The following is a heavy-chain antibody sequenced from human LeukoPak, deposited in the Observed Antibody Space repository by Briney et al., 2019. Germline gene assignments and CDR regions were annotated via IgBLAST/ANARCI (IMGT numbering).Heavy chain of an antibody. CDR3: ARGVYIAAAQYGY. V-gene: IGHV4-59*01. CDR1: GGSISNYY. Sequence: SETLSLTCTVSGGSISNYYWSWIRQPPGKGLEWIGYIYYSGTTNYNPSLKSRVTISVDTSKNQFSLKLNSVTTADTAVYYCARGVYIAAAQYGYWGQGTLVTVSS. CDR2: IYYSGTT. D-gene: IGHD6-13*01. J-gene: IGHJ4*02.